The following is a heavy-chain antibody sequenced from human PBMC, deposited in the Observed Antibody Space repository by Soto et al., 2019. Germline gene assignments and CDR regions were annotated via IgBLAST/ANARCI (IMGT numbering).Heavy chain of an antibody. Sequence: ASVKVSCKASGYTFTTYDINWVRQAPGQGLEWLGWMDPNSGSTGYAQNFQGRVTMTRDTSTSTVYMELSSLRSEDTAVYYCARDYDFWSGYGMDVWGQGTTVTVSS. D-gene: IGHD3-3*01. J-gene: IGHJ6*02. CDR3: ARDYDFWSGYGMDV. V-gene: IGHV1-8*01. CDR1: GYTFTTYD. CDR2: MDPNSGST.